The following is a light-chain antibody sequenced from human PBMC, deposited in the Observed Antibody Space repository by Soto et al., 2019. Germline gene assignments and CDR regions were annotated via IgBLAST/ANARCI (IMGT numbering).Light chain of an antibody. Sequence: DIQMTQFPSTLPASVGERVTITGRASQSISNWLAWYQQKPGTAPKVLIYHASNLQSGVPSRFSGSGSGTEFTLTISSLQPDDFATYYCQQYETFSGTFGPGTKVDIK. CDR2: HAS. J-gene: IGKJ1*01. CDR3: QQYETFSGT. V-gene: IGKV1-5*01. CDR1: QSISNW.